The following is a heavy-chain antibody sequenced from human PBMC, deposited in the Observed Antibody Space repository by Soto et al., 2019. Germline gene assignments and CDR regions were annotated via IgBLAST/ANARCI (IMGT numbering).Heavy chain of an antibody. J-gene: IGHJ6*02. CDR3: ARGGLNSSGWYLGYYYYGMDV. Sequence: LSLTCAVYGGSFSGYYWSWIRQPPGKGLEWIGEINHSGSTNYNPSLKSRVTISVDTSKNQFSLKLSSVTAADTAVYYCARGGLNSSGWYLGYYYYGMDVWGQGTTVTVS. CDR1: GGSFSGYY. D-gene: IGHD6-19*01. V-gene: IGHV4-34*01. CDR2: INHSGST.